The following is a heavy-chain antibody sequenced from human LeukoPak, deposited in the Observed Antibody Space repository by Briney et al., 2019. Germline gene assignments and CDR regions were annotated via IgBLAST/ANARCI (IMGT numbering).Heavy chain of an antibody. D-gene: IGHD2-2*01. CDR1: GFTFSSYA. V-gene: IGHV3-23*01. Sequence: TGGSLRLSCAASGFTFSSYAVSWVRQAPGQGLEWVSTISGSGGNTYYADSVKGRFTISRDNSKNMLYLQMNSLRAEDTAVYYCAKDGDAPRYCSSTSCYPTLDAFDIWGQGTMVTVSS. J-gene: IGHJ3*02. CDR2: ISGSGGNT. CDR3: AKDGDAPRYCSSTSCYPTLDAFDI.